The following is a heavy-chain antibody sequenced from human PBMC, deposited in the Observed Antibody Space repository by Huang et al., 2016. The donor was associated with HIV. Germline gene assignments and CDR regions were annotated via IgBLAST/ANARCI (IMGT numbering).Heavy chain of an antibody. J-gene: IGHJ3*02. V-gene: IGHV4-34*02. CDR2: ISDSGST. CDR3: ARMFKYDSGGYWGNDAFDI. Sequence: QVQLQQWGAELLKPSETLSLTCAVSGGSFSGHYWTWIRQPPGRGLVWIGEISDSGSTPYNPALKSRVTISGDTSQSQFSLKLNSVTAADTAIYYCARMFKYDSGGYWGNDAFDIWGQGTMVTVSS. D-gene: IGHD3-22*01. CDR1: GGSFSGHY.